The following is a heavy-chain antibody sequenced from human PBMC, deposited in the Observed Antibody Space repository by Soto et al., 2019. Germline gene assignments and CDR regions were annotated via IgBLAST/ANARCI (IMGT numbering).Heavy chain of an antibody. J-gene: IGHJ4*02. D-gene: IGHD6-13*01. CDR2: MNPNSGNT. CDR1: GYTFTSYD. CDR3: ASGLLIAHGFDS. V-gene: IGHV1-8*01. Sequence: QVQLVQSGAEVKKPGASVKVSCKASGYTFTSYDLNWVRQATGPGLEWRGWMNPNSGNTGYAQQFQGRVTMTRNTAISTAYMELSSLRSEYTAVYYCASGLLIAHGFDSWGQGTLVTVSS.